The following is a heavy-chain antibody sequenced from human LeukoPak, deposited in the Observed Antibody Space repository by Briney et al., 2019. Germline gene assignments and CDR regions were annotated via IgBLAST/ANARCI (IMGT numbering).Heavy chain of an antibody. J-gene: IGHJ3*02. D-gene: IGHD4-23*01. CDR2: IRSKANSYAT. CDR3: TRLGGNDAFDI. CDR1: GFTFSGSA. Sequence: PGGSLRLSCAASGFTFSGSAMHWVRQASGKGLEWVGRIRSKANSYATAYAASVKGRFTISRDDSKNTAYLQMNSLKTEDTAVYYCTRLGGNDAFDIWGQGTMVTVSS. V-gene: IGHV3-73*01.